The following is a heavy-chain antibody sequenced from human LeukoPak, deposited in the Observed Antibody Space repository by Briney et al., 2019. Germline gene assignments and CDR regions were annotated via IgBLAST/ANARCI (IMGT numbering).Heavy chain of an antibody. CDR2: IKQDGSEK. Sequence: GGSLRLSCAASGFTFSSYWMSWVRQAPGKGLEWVANIKQDGSEKYYVDSVKGRFTISRDNAKNSLYLQMNSLRAEDTAVYYCARLGYKMLKRGYYYYMDVWGKGTTVTVSS. CDR1: GFTFSSYW. CDR3: ARLGYKMLKRGYYYYMDV. V-gene: IGHV3-7*01. J-gene: IGHJ6*03. D-gene: IGHD1-14*01.